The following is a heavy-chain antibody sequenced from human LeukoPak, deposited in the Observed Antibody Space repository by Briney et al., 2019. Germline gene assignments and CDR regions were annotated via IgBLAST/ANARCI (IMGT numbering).Heavy chain of an antibody. CDR3: ARGVMITFGGVIVIRNYFDY. CDR2: INPSGGST. D-gene: IGHD3-16*02. J-gene: IGHJ4*02. V-gene: IGHV1-46*01. Sequence: ASVKVSCKASGYTFTSYYMHWVRQAPGQGLEWMGIINPSGGSTSYAQKFQGRVTMTRDPSTSTVYMELSSLRSEDTAVYYCARGVMITFGGVIVIRNYFDYWGQGTLVTVSS. CDR1: GYTFTSYY.